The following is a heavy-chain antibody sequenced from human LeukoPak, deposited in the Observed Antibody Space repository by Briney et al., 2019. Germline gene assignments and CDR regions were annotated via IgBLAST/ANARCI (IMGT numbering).Heavy chain of an antibody. D-gene: IGHD2-2*01. CDR1: GGTFSSYA. Sequence: GASVTVSCKASGGTFSSYAISWVRQAPGQGLEWMGGIIPIFGTANYAQKFQGRVTITADESTSTAYMELSSLRSEDTAVYYCARGRDIVVVPAAIYYYYGMDVWGQGTTVTVSS. CDR3: ARGRDIVVVPAAIYYYYGMDV. J-gene: IGHJ6*02. CDR2: IIPIFGTA. V-gene: IGHV1-69*01.